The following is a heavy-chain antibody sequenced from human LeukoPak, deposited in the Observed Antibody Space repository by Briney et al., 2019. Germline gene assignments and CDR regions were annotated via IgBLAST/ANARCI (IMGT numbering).Heavy chain of an antibody. D-gene: IGHD3-16*02. CDR3: TKSEGELSFLSWCYFDY. V-gene: IGHV3-23*01. Sequence: PGGSLRLSCAASGFTFSNYAMSWARQAPGKGLEWVSAISGSGGSTYYADSVKGRFTISRDNSKNTLYLQMNSLRAEDTAVYYCTKSEGELSFLSWCYFDYWGQGTLVTVSS. CDR2: ISGSGGST. CDR1: GFTFSNYA. J-gene: IGHJ4*02.